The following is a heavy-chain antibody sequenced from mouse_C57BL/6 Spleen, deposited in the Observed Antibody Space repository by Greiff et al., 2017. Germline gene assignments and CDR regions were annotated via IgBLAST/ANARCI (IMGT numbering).Heavy chain of an antibody. J-gene: IGHJ4*01. CDR3: ARSRNYDYGDYALGY. Sequence: VPLKESGGDLVKPGGSLKLSCAASGFTFSTHGMSWVRQTPDTRLELVSTISSGGSYTYYPDSVQGRFTISRDNAKNTLYLQMSSLETEDTAMYYRARSRNYDYGDYALGYGGQGTSVTVSS. CDR2: ISSGGSYT. D-gene: IGHD2-4*01. V-gene: IGHV5-6*01. CDR1: GFTFSTHG.